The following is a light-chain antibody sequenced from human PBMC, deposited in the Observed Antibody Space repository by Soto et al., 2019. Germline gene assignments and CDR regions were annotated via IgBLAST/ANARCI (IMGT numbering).Light chain of an antibody. V-gene: IGLV2-8*01. CDR3: SSFVAGNNYWV. CDR2: EVN. J-gene: IGLJ3*02. CDR1: SSDVGGYNY. Sequence: QSVLTQPPSASGSPGQSVAISCTGTSSDVGGYNYVSWYQQHPGKAPKLMIYEVNKRPSGVPDRFSGSKSGNTASLTVSGLQAEDEADYYCSSFVAGNNYWVFGGGTKLTVL.